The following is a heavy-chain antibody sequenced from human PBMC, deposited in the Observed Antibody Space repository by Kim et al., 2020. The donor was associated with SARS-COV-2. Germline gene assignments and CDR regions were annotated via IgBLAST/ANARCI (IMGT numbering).Heavy chain of an antibody. J-gene: IGHJ6*02. CDR3: ARDEVVVPAEDYYYYYGMDV. V-gene: IGHV3-21*01. D-gene: IGHD2-2*01. CDR2: ISSSSYI. CDR1: GFTFSSYS. Sequence: GGSLRLSCAASGFTFSSYSMNWVRQAPGKGLEWVSSISSSSYIYYADSVKGRFTISRDNAKNSLYLQMNSLRAEDTAVYYCARDEVVVPAEDYYYYYGMDVWGQGTTVTVSS.